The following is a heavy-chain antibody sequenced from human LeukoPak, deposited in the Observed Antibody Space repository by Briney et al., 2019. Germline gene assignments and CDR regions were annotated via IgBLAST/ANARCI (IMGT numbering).Heavy chain of an antibody. J-gene: IGHJ6*02. CDR3: ARVPELSNGYDYYYYGMDV. V-gene: IGHV1-69*13. CDR1: GGTFSSYA. Sequence: SVKVSCKASGGTFSSYAISWVRQAPGQGRKRMGGIIPIFGTANYAQKFQGRVTITADESTSHAYMELSSLRSEDTAVYYCARVPELSNGYDYYYYGMDVWGQGTTVTVSS. CDR2: IIPIFGTA. D-gene: IGHD5-12*01.